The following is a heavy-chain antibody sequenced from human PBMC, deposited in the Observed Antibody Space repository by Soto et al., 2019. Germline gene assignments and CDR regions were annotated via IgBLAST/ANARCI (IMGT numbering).Heavy chain of an antibody. CDR3: ASLVGGAKFDS. Sequence: EVSLVESGGGLVKPGRSLRLSCVASGFIFSDYSMNWVRQAPGKGLEWVAGISSSGGRTCYADSVKGRFTISRGNPKSSVFRQMSSLGGEDMAVYWCASLVGGAKFDSCRQATLVPASS. J-gene: IGHJ4*02. CDR1: GFIFSDYS. V-gene: IGHV3-21*06. D-gene: IGHD3-16*01. CDR2: ISSSGGRT.